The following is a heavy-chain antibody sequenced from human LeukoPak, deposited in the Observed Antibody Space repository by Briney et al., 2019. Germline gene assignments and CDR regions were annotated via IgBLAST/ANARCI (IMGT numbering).Heavy chain of an antibody. CDR3: AKVRGVYCSSPACYYYDS. CDR2: VSPSGGRT. D-gene: IGHD2-2*01. V-gene: IGHV3-23*01. CDR1: GFTFSSYA. J-gene: IGHJ4*02. Sequence: GGSLRLSCGASGFTFSSYAMSWVRQSPGRGLEWVAGVSPSGGRTLYADSVEGRFTISRDSSNDIVYLQLSSLRAEDSALYYCAKVRGVYCSSPACYYYDSWGQGTPVTVFS.